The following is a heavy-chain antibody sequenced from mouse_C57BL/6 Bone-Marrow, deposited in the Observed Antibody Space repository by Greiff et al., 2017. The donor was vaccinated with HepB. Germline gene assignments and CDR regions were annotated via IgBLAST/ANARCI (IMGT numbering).Heavy chain of an antibody. J-gene: IGHJ1*03. Sequence: EVKVVESGGGLVQPGGSLKLSCAASGFTFSDYYMYWVRQTPEKRLEWVAYISNGGGSTYYPDTVKGRFTISRDNAKNTLYLQMSRLKSEDTAMYYCARQWGAYGDDWGYFDVWGTGTTVTVSS. CDR2: ISNGGGST. CDR3: ARQWGAYGDDWGYFDV. V-gene: IGHV5-12*01. D-gene: IGHD2-2*01. CDR1: GFTFSDYY.